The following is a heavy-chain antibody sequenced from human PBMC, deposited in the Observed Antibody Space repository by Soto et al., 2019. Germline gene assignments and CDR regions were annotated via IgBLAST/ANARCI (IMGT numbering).Heavy chain of an antibody. CDR2: IYHSGST. CDR3: AREGADCSGGSCYNWFDP. CDR1: GGSISSYY. J-gene: IGHJ5*02. Sequence: SESLSLTCTVSGGSISSYYWSWIRQPPGKGLEWIGYIYHSGSTYYNPSLKSRVTISVDRSKNQFSLKLSSVTAADTAVYYCAREGADCSGGSCYNWFDPWGQGTLVTVSS. D-gene: IGHD2-15*01. V-gene: IGHV4-59*12.